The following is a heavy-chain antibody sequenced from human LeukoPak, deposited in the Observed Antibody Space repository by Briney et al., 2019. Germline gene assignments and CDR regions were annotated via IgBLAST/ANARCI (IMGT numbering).Heavy chain of an antibody. CDR3: AKDPFGIVGATPKNYFDY. CDR2: IKQDGSEK. CDR1: GFTFSSYG. Sequence: GGSLRLSCAASGFTFSSYGMHWVRQAPGKGLEWVANIKQDGSEKYYVDSVKGRFTISRDNAKNSLYLQMSSLRAEDTAVYYCAKDPFGIVGATPKNYFDYWGQGTLVTVSS. J-gene: IGHJ4*02. V-gene: IGHV3-7*01. D-gene: IGHD1-26*01.